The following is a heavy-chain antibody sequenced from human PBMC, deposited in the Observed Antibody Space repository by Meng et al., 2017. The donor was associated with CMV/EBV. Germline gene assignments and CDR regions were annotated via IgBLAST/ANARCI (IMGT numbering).Heavy chain of an antibody. D-gene: IGHD2-2*01. J-gene: IGHJ3*02. V-gene: IGHV4-34*01. CDR2: INHSGST. CDR1: GGSFSGYY. CDR3: ARGLKKNRDIVVVPAASRNAFDI. Sequence: GSLRLSCAVYGGSFSGYYWSWIRQPPGKGLEWMGEINHSGSTNYNPSLKSRVTISVDTSKNQFSLKLSSVTAADTAVYYCARGLKKNRDIVVVPAASRNAFDIWGQGTMVTVSS.